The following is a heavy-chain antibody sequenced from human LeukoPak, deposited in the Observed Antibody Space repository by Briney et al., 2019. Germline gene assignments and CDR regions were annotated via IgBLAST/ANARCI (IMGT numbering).Heavy chain of an antibody. J-gene: IGHJ4*02. CDR1: GFTFICYA. CDR3: AKGDSGMVRRYYDY. Sequence: PGGSLRLSCAASGFTFICYAMSWVRQAPGKGLEWVSVISGSGGDTYYADSVKGRLTISRDISKNTLYLQMNSLSAEDTAVYYCAKGDSGMVRRYYDYWGQGTLVTVSS. V-gene: IGHV3-23*01. D-gene: IGHD2-8*01. CDR2: ISGSGGDT.